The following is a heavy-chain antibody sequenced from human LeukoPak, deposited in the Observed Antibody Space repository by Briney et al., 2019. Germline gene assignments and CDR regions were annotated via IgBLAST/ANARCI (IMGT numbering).Heavy chain of an antibody. CDR3: PKGCASTSCYTSEY. J-gene: IGHJ4*02. CDR1: VFIFSSYA. V-gene: IGHV3-23*01. D-gene: IGHD2-2*02. Sequence: GGPLRLSCAASVFIFSSYAIRWVREAPGGGLEGVSNISGSGDSTYYADSVKGRFTISRDNSKNAMYLQMNSLRPEDTAVYYCPKGCASTSCYTSEYWGQGTLVTASS. CDR2: ISGSGDST.